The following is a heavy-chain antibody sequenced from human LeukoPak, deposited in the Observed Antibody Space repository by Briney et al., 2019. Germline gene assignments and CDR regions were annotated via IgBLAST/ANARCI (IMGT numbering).Heavy chain of an antibody. J-gene: IGHJ3*02. Sequence: PSETLSLTCTVSGGSISSSSYYWGWIRQPPGKGLEWIGSIYYSGSTYYNPSLKSRVTISVDTSKNQFSLKLSSVTAADTAVYYCARWGDGSGSYRGFDIWGQGTMVTVSS. CDR1: GGSISSSSYY. CDR3: ARWGDGSGSYRGFDI. D-gene: IGHD3-3*01. CDR2: IYYSGST. V-gene: IGHV4-39*07.